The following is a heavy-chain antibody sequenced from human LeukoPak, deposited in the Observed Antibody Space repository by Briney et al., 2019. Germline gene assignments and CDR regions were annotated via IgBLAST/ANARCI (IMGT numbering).Heavy chain of an antibody. Sequence: PGGSLRLSCAASGFTFRNYVMSWVRQVPGKGLEWVSSISGSGGSIYYADSVKGRFTISRDNSKNTLYLQMNTLRPEDTAVYYCAKVVVAATSSFDYWGQGTLVTVSS. V-gene: IGHV3-23*01. D-gene: IGHD2-15*01. J-gene: IGHJ4*02. CDR1: GFTFRNYV. CDR2: ISGSGGSI. CDR3: AKVVVAATSSFDY.